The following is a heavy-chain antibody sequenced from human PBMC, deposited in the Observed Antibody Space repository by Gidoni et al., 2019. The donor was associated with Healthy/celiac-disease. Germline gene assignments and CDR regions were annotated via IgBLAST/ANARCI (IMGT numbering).Heavy chain of an antibody. CDR1: GFTFDDYA. D-gene: IGHD1-26*01. CDR2: ISWNSGSI. V-gene: IGHV3-9*01. CDR3: AKDIRWELRSDAFDI. Sequence: EVQLVESGGGLVQPGRSLRLSCAASGFTFDDYAMHWVRQAPGKGLEWVSGISWNSGSIGYADSVKCRFTISRDNAKNSLYLQMNSLRAEDTALYYCAKDIRWELRSDAFDIWGQGTMVTVSS. J-gene: IGHJ3*02.